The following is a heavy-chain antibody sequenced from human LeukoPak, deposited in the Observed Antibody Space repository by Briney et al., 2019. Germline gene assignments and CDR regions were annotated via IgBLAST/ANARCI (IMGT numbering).Heavy chain of an antibody. V-gene: IGHV3-23*01. J-gene: IGHJ4*02. D-gene: IGHD3-10*01. CDR3: VKFFLPYLAGGTGSR. CDR2: ISDGGDST. CDR1: GFPFSTYA. Sequence: GGSLRLSCAASGFPFSTYAMSWVRQAPGRGLEWGSSISDGGDSTHYADSVEGRFTISPDNSKNTLYLQMNSLRAEDTALYYCVKFFLPYLAGGTGSRWGQGTLVTVSS.